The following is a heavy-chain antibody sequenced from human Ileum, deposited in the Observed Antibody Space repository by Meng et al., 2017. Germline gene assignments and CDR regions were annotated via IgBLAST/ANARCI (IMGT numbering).Heavy chain of an antibody. CDR3: ARSQQLVRRFDL. V-gene: IGHV4-39*07. D-gene: IGHD6-13*01. CDR2: IYYSGSS. Sequence: SETLSLTCIVSGGSISSSDYYWAWIRQPPEGGLEWIGSIYYSGSSYYNPSLRSRVTISVDTSKNHFSLQFDSVTAADTAVYYCARSQQLVRRFDLWGQGTLVTVSS. J-gene: IGHJ4*02. CDR1: GGSISSSDYY.